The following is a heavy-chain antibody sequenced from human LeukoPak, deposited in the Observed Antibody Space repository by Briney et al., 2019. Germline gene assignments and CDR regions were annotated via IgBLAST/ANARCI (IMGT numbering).Heavy chain of an antibody. J-gene: IGHJ2*01. D-gene: IGHD1-26*01. CDR3: ANDRTVGASYWYFDL. Sequence: GGSLRLSCAASGFTFSSSAMSWVRQVPGKGLEWVSGISSSGSGGNTYYADSVKGRFTISRDSSKNTLFLHMNTLRAEDTAIYYCANDRTVGASYWYFDLWGRGTLVTVSS. CDR2: ISSSGSGGNT. V-gene: IGHV3-23*01. CDR1: GFTFSSSA.